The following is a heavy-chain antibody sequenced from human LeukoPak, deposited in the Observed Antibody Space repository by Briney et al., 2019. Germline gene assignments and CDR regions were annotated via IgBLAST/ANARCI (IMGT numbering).Heavy chain of an antibody. CDR1: GYSFTSYW. CDR2: IYPGDSDT. J-gene: IGHJ4*02. Sequence: PGESLKISCKGSGYSFTSYWIGWVRQLPGKGLEWMGIIYPGDSDTRYSPSSQGQVTISADKSISTAYLQWSSLKASDTAMYYCARRSYDILTGYPYWGQGTLVTVSS. D-gene: IGHD3-9*01. CDR3: ARRSYDILTGYPY. V-gene: IGHV5-51*01.